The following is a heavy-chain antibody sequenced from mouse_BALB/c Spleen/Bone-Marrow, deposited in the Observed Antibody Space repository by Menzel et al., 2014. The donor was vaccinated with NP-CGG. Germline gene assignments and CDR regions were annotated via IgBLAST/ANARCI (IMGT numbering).Heavy chain of an antibody. CDR3: TRQYGNYYAMDY. Sequence: QVHVKQPGAELVRPGASVKVSCKASGYTFTSYWINWVKQRPGQGLEWTGNIYPSDSYTNYNQNFKDKATLTVDKSSSTAYMQLSSPTSEDSAVYYCTRQYGNYYAMDYWGQGTSVTASS. CDR1: GYTFTSYW. D-gene: IGHD2-10*02. V-gene: IGHV1-69*02. J-gene: IGHJ4*01. CDR2: IYPSDSYT.